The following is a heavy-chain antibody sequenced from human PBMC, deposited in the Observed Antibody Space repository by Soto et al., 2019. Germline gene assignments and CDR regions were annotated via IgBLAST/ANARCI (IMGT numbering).Heavy chain of an antibody. CDR1: GVSFTSNNG. J-gene: IGHJ4*02. D-gene: IGHD1-7*01. Sequence: SLTCAVYGVSFTSNNGWTWVRQPPGQGLEWIGEIYRTGSTNYNPSLKSRVTISLDKSENQFSLKVTSLTAADTAVYYCASRDPGTSVDYWGQGTLVTVSS. CDR2: IYRTGST. CDR3: ASRDPGTSVDY. V-gene: IGHV4-4*02.